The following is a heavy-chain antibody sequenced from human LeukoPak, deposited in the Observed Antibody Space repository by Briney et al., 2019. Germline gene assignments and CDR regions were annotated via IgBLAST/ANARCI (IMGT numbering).Heavy chain of an antibody. Sequence: ASVKVSCKASGFTFTGYYIHWVRQALGQGLEWMGYINPHSGGTYSPQKFQGRVTMTTDTSISAAYMELSSLYCVREGNELLSKNFDYWGQGTLVTVSS. D-gene: IGHD2-21*02. CDR1: GFTFTGYY. CDR3: SKNFDY. CDR2: INPHSGGT. V-gene: IGHV1-2*02. J-gene: IGHJ4*02.